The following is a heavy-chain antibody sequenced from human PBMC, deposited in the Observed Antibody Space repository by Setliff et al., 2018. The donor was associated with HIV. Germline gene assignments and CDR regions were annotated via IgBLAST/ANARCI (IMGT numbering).Heavy chain of an antibody. CDR1: GGSISGHY. CDR3: AKRTFGSGRLDP. Sequence: PSETLSLTCTVSGGSISGHYWSWIRQPPGKGLEWIGSIYYSGSTYYNPSLQSRVTISVDTSKNQFSLNLNSVTATDTAVYYCAKRTFGSGRLDPWGQGTLVTVSS. J-gene: IGHJ5*02. D-gene: IGHD3-16*01. V-gene: IGHV4-59*05. CDR2: IYYSGST.